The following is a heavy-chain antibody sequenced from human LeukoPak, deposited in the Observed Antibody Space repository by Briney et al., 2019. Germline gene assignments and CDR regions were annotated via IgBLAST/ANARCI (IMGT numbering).Heavy chain of an antibody. CDR1: GFTSSSYW. D-gene: IGHD2-2*01. CDR2: VNSDGSWT. CDR3: VSFYETN. Sequence: PGGSLRLSCAASGFTSSSYWMHWVRQAPGKGLVWVSHVNSDGSWTSHADSVKGRSTISKDNAKNTVYLQMNNLRTEDTAVYYCVSFYETNWGRGTLVTVSS. J-gene: IGHJ4*02. V-gene: IGHV3-74*01.